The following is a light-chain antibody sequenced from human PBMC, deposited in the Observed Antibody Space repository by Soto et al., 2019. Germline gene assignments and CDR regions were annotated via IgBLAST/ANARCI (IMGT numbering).Light chain of an antibody. CDR3: SSYTISSTVV. J-gene: IGLJ3*02. CDR2: DVS. V-gene: IGLV2-14*03. Sequence: QSVLTQPASVSGSPGQSIAISYTGTSSDVGGYNYVSWYQQHPGKAPKLMIYDVSNRPSGASNRFSGSKSGNTASLTISGLQVEDEADYYCSSYTISSTVVFGGGTKLTVL. CDR1: SSDVGGYNY.